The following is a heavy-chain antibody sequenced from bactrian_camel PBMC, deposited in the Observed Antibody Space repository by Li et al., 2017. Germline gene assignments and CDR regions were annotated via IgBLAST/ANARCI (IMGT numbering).Heavy chain of an antibody. Sequence: VQLVESGGGSVQAGDTLRLSCTASGFTFADSGMAWYRQAPGKERELVSRIYGPGNAAYVDSVKGRFTISRDNAKNTVYLELNSLKAGDTAMYYCAAARDGREWEASDTYYYTAKWTYWGQGTQVTVS. CDR1: GFTFADSG. J-gene: IGHJ4*01. CDR3: AAARDGREWEASDTYYYTAKWTY. CDR2: IYGPGNA. D-gene: IGHD2*01. V-gene: IGHV3S63*01.